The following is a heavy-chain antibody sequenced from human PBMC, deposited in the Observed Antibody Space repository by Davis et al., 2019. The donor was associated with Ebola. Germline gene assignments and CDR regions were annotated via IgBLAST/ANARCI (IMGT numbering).Heavy chain of an antibody. CDR3: AHRSSGSYNLDY. J-gene: IGHJ4*02. V-gene: IGHV2-5*01. CDR1: GFSLSTSGVG. D-gene: IGHD1-26*01. Sequence: SGPTLVKPTQTLTPTCTFSGFSLSTSGVGVGWIRQPPGKALEWLAFIYWNEDKRYSPSLNSRLTITKDTSKNQVVLTMTNMDPVDTATYYCAHRSSGSYNLDYWGQGTLVTVSS. CDR2: IYWNEDK.